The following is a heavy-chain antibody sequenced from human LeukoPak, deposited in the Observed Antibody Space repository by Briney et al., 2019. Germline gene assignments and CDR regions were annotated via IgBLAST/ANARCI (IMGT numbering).Heavy chain of an antibody. CDR1: GGSFSGYY. V-gene: IGHV4-34*01. J-gene: IGHJ4*02. D-gene: IGHD1-14*01. CDR3: AGKPQGDYFDY. Sequence: SETLSLTCAVYGGSFSGYYWSWIRQPPGKGLEWIGEINHSGSTNYNPSLKSRVTISVDTSKNQFSLKLSSVTAADTAVYYCAGKPQGDYFDYWGQGTLVTVSS. CDR2: INHSGST.